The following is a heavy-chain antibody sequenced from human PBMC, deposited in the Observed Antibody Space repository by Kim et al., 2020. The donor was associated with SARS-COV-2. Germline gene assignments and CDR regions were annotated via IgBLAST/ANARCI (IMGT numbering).Heavy chain of an antibody. J-gene: IGHJ3*02. D-gene: IGHD6-6*01. Sequence: SETLSLTCAVYGGSFSGYYWSWIRQPPGKGLEWIWEINHSGSTNYNPSLKSRVTISVDTSKNQFSLKLSSVTAADTAVYYCARSLDSSSLGPSAFDIWGQGTMVTVSS. CDR1: GGSFSGYY. CDR2: INHSGST. V-gene: IGHV4-34*01. CDR3: ARSLDSSSLGPSAFDI.